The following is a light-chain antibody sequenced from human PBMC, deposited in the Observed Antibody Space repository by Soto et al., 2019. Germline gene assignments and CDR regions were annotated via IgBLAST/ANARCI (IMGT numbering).Light chain of an antibody. CDR1: SSNIGAGYD. J-gene: IGLJ2*01. Sequence: QSVLTQPPSVSGAPGQRVTISCSGSSSNIGAGYDVHWYQHLPGTAPKLLIYGNNNRPSGVPDRFSGSKPGTSASLAITGLQAEDEADYYCQSYDHSLTMVYGGGTKVTVL. CDR3: QSYDHSLTMV. V-gene: IGLV1-40*01. CDR2: GNN.